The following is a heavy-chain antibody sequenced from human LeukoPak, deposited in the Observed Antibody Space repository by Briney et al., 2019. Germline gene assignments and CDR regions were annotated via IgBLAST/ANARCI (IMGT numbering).Heavy chain of an antibody. J-gene: IGHJ4*02. CDR3: ARAVFRRSGWGYALNY. CDR2: INHSGST. Sequence: SETLSLTCAVYGVSFSGYYWSWIRQPPGKGLEWIGEINHSGSTNYNPSLKSRVTISVDTSKNQFSLKLSSVTAADTAVYYCARAVFRRSGWGYALNYWGQGTLVTVSS. D-gene: IGHD6-19*01. CDR1: GVSFSGYY. V-gene: IGHV4-34*01.